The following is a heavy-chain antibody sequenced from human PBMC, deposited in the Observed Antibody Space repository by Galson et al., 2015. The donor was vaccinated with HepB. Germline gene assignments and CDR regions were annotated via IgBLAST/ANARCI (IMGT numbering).Heavy chain of an antibody. CDR2: IYYSGST. J-gene: IGHJ4*02. CDR3: AREAKLGYCSGGSCYSVRYFDY. Sequence: ETLSLTCTVSGGSVSSGSYYWSWIRQPPGKGLEWIGYIYYSGSTNYNPSLKSRVTISVDTSKNQFSLKLSSVTAADTAVYYCAREAKLGYCSGGSCYSVRYFDYWGQGTLVTVSS. D-gene: IGHD2-15*01. V-gene: IGHV4-61*01. CDR1: GGSVSSGSYY.